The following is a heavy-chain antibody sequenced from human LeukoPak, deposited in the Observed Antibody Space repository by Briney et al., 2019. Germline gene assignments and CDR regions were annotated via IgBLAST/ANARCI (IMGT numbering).Heavy chain of an antibody. CDR2: ISAYKGNT. CDR3: ARDRDDYSNQNWFDP. V-gene: IGHV1-18*01. Sequence: GASVKVSCKTSGYTFTSYGISWVRQAPGQGLEWMGWISAYKGNTKFAQKLQGRVIMTTDTSTSTAYMELRSLRSDDTAVYCCARDRDDYSNQNWFDPWGQGTLVTVSS. D-gene: IGHD4-11*01. J-gene: IGHJ5*02. CDR1: GYTFTSYG.